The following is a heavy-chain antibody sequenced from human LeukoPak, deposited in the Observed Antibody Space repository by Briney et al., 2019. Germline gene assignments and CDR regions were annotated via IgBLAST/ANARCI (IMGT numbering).Heavy chain of an antibody. V-gene: IGHV1-8*01. Sequence: GASVKVSCKASGYTFTSYDINWVRQATGQGLEWMGWMNPNSGNTGYAQKFQGRVTMTRNTSISTAYMELSSLRSEDTAVYYCARVGSSGWFINYHFDYWGQGTLVTVSS. CDR3: ARVGSSGWFINYHFDY. CDR1: GYTFTSYD. D-gene: IGHD6-19*01. CDR2: MNPNSGNT. J-gene: IGHJ4*02.